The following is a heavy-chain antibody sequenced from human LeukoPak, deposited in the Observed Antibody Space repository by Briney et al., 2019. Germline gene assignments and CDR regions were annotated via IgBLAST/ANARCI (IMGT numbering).Heavy chain of an antibody. V-gene: IGHV3-11*04. D-gene: IGHD1-1*01. CDR2: ISSSGNTI. CDR3: AREILAPGKTHDY. Sequence: GGSLRLSCAASGFTFSDYYMSWIRQAPGKGLEWLSYISSSGNTIYYADSVKGRFTISRDNAKNTLFLQINSLRAEDTAVYYCAREILAPGKTHDYWGQGTLVTASS. J-gene: IGHJ4*02. CDR1: GFTFSDYY.